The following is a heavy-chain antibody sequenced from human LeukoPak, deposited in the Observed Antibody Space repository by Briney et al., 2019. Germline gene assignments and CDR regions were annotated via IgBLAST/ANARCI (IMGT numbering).Heavy chain of an antibody. CDR3: ARGPRNDP. Sequence: ASVKGSCQTSGYPFPTYEINWVRQAAGQGLEWMGWVHPNSGNTAYAQKFRGRVTMTRDTSITTAYMELSGLRSDDTAVYFCARGPRNDPWGQGTLVTVPS. V-gene: IGHV1-8*01. D-gene: IGHD1-14*01. J-gene: IGHJ5*02. CDR1: GYPFPTYE. CDR2: VHPNSGNT.